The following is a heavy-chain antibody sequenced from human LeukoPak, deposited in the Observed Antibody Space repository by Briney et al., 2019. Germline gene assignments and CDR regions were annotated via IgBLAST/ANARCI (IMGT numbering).Heavy chain of an antibody. J-gene: IGHJ4*02. CDR3: ARNYYFDY. V-gene: IGHV4-31*03. CDR1: GGSISSDSYY. CDR2: IYYSGST. Sequence: TSQTLSLTCTVSGGSISSDSYYWSWIRRHPGQGLEWIGYIYYSGSTYYNPSLKSRVTISVDTSKNQFSLKLSSVTAADTAVYYCARNYYFDYWGQGTLVTVSS.